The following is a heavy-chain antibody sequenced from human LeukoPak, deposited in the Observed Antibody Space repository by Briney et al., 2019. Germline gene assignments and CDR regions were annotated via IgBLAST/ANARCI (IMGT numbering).Heavy chain of an antibody. J-gene: IGHJ4*02. Sequence: GGSLRPSCAASGFSFSNLWMHWVRQAPGMGLVWVSQINPDGTAALYADSVKGRFTISRDNAKNTLYLQMNTLRADDTAVYYCAKGSNFAFDNWGQGILATVSS. D-gene: IGHD1-1*01. CDR1: GFSFSNLW. CDR3: AKGSNFAFDN. V-gene: IGHV3-74*01. CDR2: INPDGTAA.